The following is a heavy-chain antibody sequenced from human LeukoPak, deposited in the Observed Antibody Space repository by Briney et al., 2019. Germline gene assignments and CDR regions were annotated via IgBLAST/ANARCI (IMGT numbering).Heavy chain of an antibody. V-gene: IGHV3-53*01. D-gene: IGHD1-26*01. Sequence: GGSLRLSCAASGFTVSSNYMTWVRQAPGRGLEWVSVIYSGGTTYYANSVKGRFTISRDNSKNMFYLQMNSLRAEDTAIYYCAKEAIGYSFSECWGQGTLVTVSS. CDR1: GFTVSSNY. CDR3: AKEAIGYSFSEC. CDR2: IYSGGTT. J-gene: IGHJ4*02.